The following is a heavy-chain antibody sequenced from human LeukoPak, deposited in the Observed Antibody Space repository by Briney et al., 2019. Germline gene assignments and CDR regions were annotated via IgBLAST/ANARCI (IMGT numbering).Heavy chain of an antibody. D-gene: IGHD1-26*01. CDR1: GFTFSSYA. CDR3: ARAGIVGAPDYYYYMDV. J-gene: IGHJ6*03. Sequence: PGGSLRLSCAASGFTFSSYAMHWVRQAPGKGLEYVSAISSNGGSTYYANSVKGRFTISRDNSKNTLYLQMGSLRAEDMAVYYCARAGIVGAPDYYYYMDVWGKGTTVTVSS. CDR2: ISSNGGST. V-gene: IGHV3-64*01.